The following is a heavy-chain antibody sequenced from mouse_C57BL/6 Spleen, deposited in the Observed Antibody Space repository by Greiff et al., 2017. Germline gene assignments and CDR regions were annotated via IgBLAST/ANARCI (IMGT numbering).Heavy chain of an antibody. J-gene: IGHJ1*03. CDR2: ISYDGSN. V-gene: IGHV3-6*01. CDR3: AREEDGYWYFDV. D-gene: IGHD2-3*01. CDR1: GYSITSGYY. Sequence: EVQLVESGPGLVKPSQSLSLTCSVTGYSITSGYYWNWIRQFPGNKLEWMGYISYDGSNNYNPSLKNRISVTRDTSKNQFFLKLSSVTTEDTATYYCAREEDGYWYFDVWGTGTTVTVSS.